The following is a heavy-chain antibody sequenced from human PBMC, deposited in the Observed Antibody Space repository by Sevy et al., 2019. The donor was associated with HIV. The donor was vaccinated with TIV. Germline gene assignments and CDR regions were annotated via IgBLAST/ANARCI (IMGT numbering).Heavy chain of an antibody. Sequence: GGSLRLSCAASGVAFSSYAMHWVRQAPDKGLEWMAVISYDGSNQEYADSVKGRFTISRDNSKNTLYLQMNSLRVEDTAVYYCARFPPERAFDIWGQGTMVTVSS. CDR2: ISYDGSNQ. CDR1: GVAFSSYA. J-gene: IGHJ3*02. V-gene: IGHV3-30*04. CDR3: ARFPPERAFDI.